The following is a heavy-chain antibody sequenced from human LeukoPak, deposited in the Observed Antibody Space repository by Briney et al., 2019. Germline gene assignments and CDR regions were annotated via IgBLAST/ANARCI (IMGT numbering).Heavy chain of an antibody. CDR2: IYHSGST. Sequence: SETLSLTCAVSGYSISSGYYWGWIRQPPGKGLEWIGSIYHSGSTYYNPSLKSRVTISVGTSKNQFSLKLSSVTAADTAVYYCARPGIVGDDDYWGQGTLVTVSS. J-gene: IGHJ4*02. V-gene: IGHV4-38-2*01. D-gene: IGHD1-26*01. CDR1: GYSISSGYY. CDR3: ARPGIVGDDDY.